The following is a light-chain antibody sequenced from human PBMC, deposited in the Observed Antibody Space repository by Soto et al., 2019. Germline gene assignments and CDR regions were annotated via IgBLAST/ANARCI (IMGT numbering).Light chain of an antibody. CDR2: GAS. CDR3: QQYNNWPLT. J-gene: IGKJ2*01. V-gene: IGKV3-15*01. CDR1: QGVGSN. Sequence: EIVMTQSPATLSVSPGERATLSCRASQGVGSNLAWYQQKPGQAPGLLIYGASTRATGIPARFSGSESGTEFTLTISSLQSEDFAVYYCQQYNNWPLTFGQGTNLEIK.